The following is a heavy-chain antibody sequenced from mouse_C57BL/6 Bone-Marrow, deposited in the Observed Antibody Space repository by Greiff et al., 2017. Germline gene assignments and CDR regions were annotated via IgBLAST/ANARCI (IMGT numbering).Heavy chain of an antibody. CDR2: INPSNGGT. V-gene: IGHV1-53*01. Sequence: VQLQQPGTELVKPGASVKLSCKASGYTFTSYWMHWVKQRPGQGLEWIGNINPSNGGTNYNEKFKSKATLTVDKSSSTAYMRLSSLASEDSAVYYCARAEYDYGLDLDYWGQGTTLTVSS. CDR1: GYTFTSYW. CDR3: ARAEYDYGLDLDY. D-gene: IGHD2-4*01. J-gene: IGHJ2*01.